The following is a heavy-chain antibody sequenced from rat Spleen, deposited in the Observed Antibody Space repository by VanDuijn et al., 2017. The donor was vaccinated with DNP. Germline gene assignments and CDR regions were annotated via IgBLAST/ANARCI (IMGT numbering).Heavy chain of an antibody. V-gene: IGHV5-31*01. Sequence: EVQLVESGGDLVQPGRSLKLSCVASGFTFNYYWMTWVRQVPGKGLEWVASITSSGGTTYYPDSVKGRFTISRDNAKNTLYLQMNSLRSEDTATYYCARDCIAAPYYWYFDFWGPGTMVTVSS. D-gene: IGHD1-2*01. J-gene: IGHJ1*01. CDR2: ITSSGGTT. CDR1: GFTFNYYW. CDR3: ARDCIAAPYYWYFDF.